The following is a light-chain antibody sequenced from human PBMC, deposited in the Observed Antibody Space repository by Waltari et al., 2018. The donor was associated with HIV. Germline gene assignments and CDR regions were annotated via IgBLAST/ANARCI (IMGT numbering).Light chain of an antibody. CDR3: HAWDSTTVL. CDR1: QLERNY. V-gene: IGLV3-1*01. CDR2: QDT. Sequence: YELTQSPSVSVSPGQTAIITCPGDQLERNYVCWYQQKPGQSPLLLLYQDTKRPSGLPGRFSGSKSGNAATLTISGTQALDEADYYCHAWDSTTVLFGGGTELTVL. J-gene: IGLJ2*01.